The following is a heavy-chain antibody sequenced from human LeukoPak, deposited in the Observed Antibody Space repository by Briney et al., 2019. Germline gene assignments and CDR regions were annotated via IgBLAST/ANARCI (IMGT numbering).Heavy chain of an antibody. Sequence: GGSLRLSCAAPGFTFSNYAMYWVRQAPGKGLEWVSSIDASGGATYYAVSVKGRFTISRDNSKNTFYLQMNSLRAEDTAVYSCAKGSGSGWYGWFAPWGQGTLVTVSS. J-gene: IGHJ5*02. CDR3: AKGSGSGWYGWFAP. V-gene: IGHV3-23*01. D-gene: IGHD6-19*01. CDR2: IDASGGAT. CDR1: GFTFSNYA.